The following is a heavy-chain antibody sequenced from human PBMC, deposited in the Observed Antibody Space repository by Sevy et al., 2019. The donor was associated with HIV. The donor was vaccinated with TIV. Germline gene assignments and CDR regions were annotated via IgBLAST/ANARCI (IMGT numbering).Heavy chain of an antibody. CDR2: ISYDGSNK. CDR1: GFTFSSYG. CDR3: AKGGYSYGPDYFDY. V-gene: IGHV3-30*18. J-gene: IGHJ4*02. D-gene: IGHD5-18*01. Sequence: GGSLRLSCAASGFTFSSYGMHWVRQAPGKGLEWVAVISYDGSNKYYADSVKGRFTISRDNYKNKLYLQMNSLRAEDTAAYYCAKGGYSYGPDYFDYWGQGTLVTVSS.